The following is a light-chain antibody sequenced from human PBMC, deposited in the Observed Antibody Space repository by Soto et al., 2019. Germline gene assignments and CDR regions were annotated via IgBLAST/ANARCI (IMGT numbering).Light chain of an antibody. J-gene: IGKJ1*01. CDR2: KAS. CDR1: QTLSSR. Sequence: DNQLTKSPSTMSTSVADRVTITCRASQTLSSRLAWDPQKPGKASKLLIYKASTLKSGVPSRCSGSRSGTEFTLTIRSLQPDDFATYYCQHYNSYSEAFGQGPKVDTK. V-gene: IGKV1-5*03. CDR3: QHYNSYSEA.